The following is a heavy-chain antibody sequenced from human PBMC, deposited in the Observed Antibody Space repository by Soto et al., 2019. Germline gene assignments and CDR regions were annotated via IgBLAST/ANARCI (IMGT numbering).Heavy chain of an antibody. J-gene: IGHJ4*02. Sequence: GGSLRLSCAASGFTFSSYAMHWVRQAPGKGLEWVAVISYDGSNKYYADSVKGRFTISRDNSKNTLYLQMNSLRAEDTAVYYCARGSPGSVVVIPEGFDYWGQGTLVTVSS. CDR1: GFTFSSYA. CDR3: ARGSPGSVVVIPEGFDY. CDR2: ISYDGSNK. D-gene: IGHD3-22*01. V-gene: IGHV3-30-3*01.